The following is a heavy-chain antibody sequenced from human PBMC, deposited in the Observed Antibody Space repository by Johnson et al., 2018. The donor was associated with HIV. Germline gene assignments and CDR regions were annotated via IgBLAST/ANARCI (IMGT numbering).Heavy chain of an antibody. D-gene: IGHD3-22*01. CDR2: IRNDGSKK. Sequence: MMLVESGGGRAKPGGSLRLSCAVSGFSFTNAWMSWVRQAPGKGLEWVAFIRNDGSKKYYVDSVKGRFTISRDNAKNSLYLQMNSLRAEDTAVYYCAKDLYYDSSGYVTRPMGAFDIWGQGTTVTVSS. CDR1: GFSFTNAW. J-gene: IGHJ3*02. CDR3: AKDLYYDSSGYVTRPMGAFDI. V-gene: IGHV3-7*01.